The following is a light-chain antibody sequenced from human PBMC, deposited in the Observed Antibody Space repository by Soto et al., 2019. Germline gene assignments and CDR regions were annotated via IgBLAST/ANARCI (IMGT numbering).Light chain of an antibody. V-gene: IGKV3-20*01. J-gene: IGKJ2*01. CDR3: QQYGRSSYT. CDR1: QSVSTNF. CDR2: GAS. Sequence: EIVLTQSPATLSLSPGEGATISCRASQSVSTNFFAWYQQKPGQAPRLLIYGASTRATGVPYRFSGSGSGTDFTLTISGLEPDDFAVYYCQQYGRSSYTFGQGTKLEIK.